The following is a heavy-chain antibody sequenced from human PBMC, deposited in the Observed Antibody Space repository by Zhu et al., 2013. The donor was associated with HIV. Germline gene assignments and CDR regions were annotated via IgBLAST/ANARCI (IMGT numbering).Heavy chain of an antibody. CDR3: ARDRLHYYDSSGYYSSAFDI. D-gene: IGHD3-22*01. V-gene: IGHV1-69*01. Sequence: QVQLVQSGAEVKKPGSSVKVSCKASGGTFSSYAISWVRQAPGQGLEWMGGIIPIFGTANYAQKFQGRVTITADESTSTAYMELSSLRSEDTAVYYCARDRLHYYDSSGYYSSAFDIWGQGTMVTVSS. J-gene: IGHJ3*02. CDR2: IIPIFGTA. CDR1: GGTFSSYA.